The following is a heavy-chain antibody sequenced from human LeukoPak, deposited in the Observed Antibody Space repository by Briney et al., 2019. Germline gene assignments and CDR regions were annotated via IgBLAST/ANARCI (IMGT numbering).Heavy chain of an antibody. J-gene: IGHJ5*02. Sequence: GGSLRLSCAASGFTLTNYWMSWVRQAPGKGLEWVSVIYSGGSTYYADSVKGRFTISRDNSKNTLYLQMNSLRAEDTAVYYCARGPGNLWGQGTLVTVSS. CDR1: GFTLTNYW. CDR2: IYSGGST. V-gene: IGHV3-66*01. CDR3: ARGPGNL. D-gene: IGHD3-10*01.